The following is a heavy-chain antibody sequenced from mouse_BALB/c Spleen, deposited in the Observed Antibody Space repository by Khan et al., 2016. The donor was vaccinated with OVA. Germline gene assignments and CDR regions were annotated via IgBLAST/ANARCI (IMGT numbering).Heavy chain of an antibody. CDR1: GFSLTDNG. J-gene: IGHJ3*01. D-gene: IGHD2-2*01. CDR2: IWGAGST. CDR3: DREGNGYDGVAY. Sequence: QVQLKESGPGLVAPSQSLSITCTVSGFSLTDNGVNWFRPPPGKGLAWLGMIWGAGSTDYNSSLKSRLSIRRDNSKSHVFLKMNSLPTDDTVRSSCDREGNGYDGVAYWGQGTLVTVSA. V-gene: IGHV2-6-7*01.